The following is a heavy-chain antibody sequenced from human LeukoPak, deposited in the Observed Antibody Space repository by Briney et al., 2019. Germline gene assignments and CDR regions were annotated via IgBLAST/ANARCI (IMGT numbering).Heavy chain of an antibody. V-gene: IGHV1-2*06. CDR3: ARLDRNYYYLDV. Sequence: ASVNVSCKTSGYTFTVHYMNWVRQAPGQGLEWMGRINPTTGVANYAQKFQGRITVTRDTSINTAYMELSSLTSDDTAVYYYARLDRNYYYLDVWGQGTTVTVSS. D-gene: IGHD1-1*01. CDR2: INPTTGVA. CDR1: GYTFTVHY. J-gene: IGHJ6*03.